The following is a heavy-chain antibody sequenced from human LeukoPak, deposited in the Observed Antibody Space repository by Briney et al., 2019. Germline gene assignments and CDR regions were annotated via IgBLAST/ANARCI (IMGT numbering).Heavy chain of an antibody. CDR1: GFTFSTYT. CDR2: IKSKTDGGTT. D-gene: IGHD6-13*01. J-gene: IGHJ3*02. Sequence: PGGSLRLSCAASGFTFSTYTMSWVRQAPGKGLEWVGRIKSKTDGGTTDYAAPVKGRFTISRDDSKNTLYLQMNSLKTEDTAVYYCTAGIAAAVDAFDIWGQGTMVTVSS. V-gene: IGHV3-15*01. CDR3: TAGIAAAVDAFDI.